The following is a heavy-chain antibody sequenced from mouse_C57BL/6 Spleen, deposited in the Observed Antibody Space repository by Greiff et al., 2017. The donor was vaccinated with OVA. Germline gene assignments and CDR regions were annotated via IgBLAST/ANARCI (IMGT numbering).Heavy chain of an antibody. V-gene: IGHV1-55*01. CDR3: ARGDYYGSSVDY. Sequence: QVQLQQSGAELVKPGASVKMSCKASGYTFTSYWITWVKQRPGQGLEWIGDIYPGSGSTNYNEKFKSKATLTVDTSSSTAYMQLSSLTSEDSAVYYCARGDYYGSSVDYWGQGTTLTVSS. J-gene: IGHJ2*01. CDR2: IYPGSGST. CDR1: GYTFTSYW. D-gene: IGHD1-1*01.